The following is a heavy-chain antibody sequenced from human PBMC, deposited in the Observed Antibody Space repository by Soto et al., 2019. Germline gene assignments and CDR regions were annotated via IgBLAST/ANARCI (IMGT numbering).Heavy chain of an antibody. D-gene: IGHD3-22*01. CDR1: GYTFTSND. CDR3: ARDRYYYVSIGYTGGGNGLYP. V-gene: IGHV1-46*01. CDR2: INPSGGST. J-gene: IGHJ5*02. Sequence: GAAVKHSCEASGYTFTSNDMHWLRQAPGQGLEWMGIINPSGGSTSYAQKFQGRVTMTRDTSTSTVYMELSSLRSEDTAVYYCARDRYYYVSIGYTGGGNGLYPTGQG.